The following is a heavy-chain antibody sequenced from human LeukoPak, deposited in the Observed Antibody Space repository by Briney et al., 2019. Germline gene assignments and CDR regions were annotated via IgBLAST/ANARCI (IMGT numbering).Heavy chain of an antibody. J-gene: IGHJ4*02. V-gene: IGHV4-4*02. D-gene: IGHD4-17*01. CDR3: ARIHGAYGDY. CDR2: IYHSGSA. CDR1: GDSISSNNW. Sequence: ASETLSLTCAVSGDSISSNNWWSWVRQPPGKGLEWIGEIYHSGSANYNPSLKSRVTISIDKSKNQFSLKLSSVTAADTAIYYCARIHGAYGDYWGQGTLVIVSS.